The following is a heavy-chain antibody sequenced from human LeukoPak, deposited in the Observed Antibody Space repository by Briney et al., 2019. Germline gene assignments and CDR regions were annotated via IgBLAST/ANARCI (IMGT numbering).Heavy chain of an antibody. J-gene: IGHJ4*02. D-gene: IGHD2-2*01. CDR1: GFTFSTYG. CDR2: IWYVGSNK. Sequence: PGRSLRLSCAASGFTFSTYGVHWVRPAPGKGLEWVALIWYVGSNKLYADYVKGRFINSRDNSKTTLYLQMNSLRAEDTAVYYCARDRVVVPGALDYWRQGTGVSV. V-gene: IGHV3-33*01. CDR3: ARDRVVVPGALDY.